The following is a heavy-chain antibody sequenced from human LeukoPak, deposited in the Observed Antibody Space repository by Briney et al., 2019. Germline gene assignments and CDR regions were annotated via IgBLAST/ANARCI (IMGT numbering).Heavy chain of an antibody. CDR3: AKEVKQQLDGGDY. J-gene: IGHJ4*02. D-gene: IGHD6-13*01. CDR1: GFTFSNYA. CDR2: ISNDGSVK. V-gene: IGHV3-30*18. Sequence: PGGSLRLSCAASGFTFSNYAMHWVRQAPGKGLEWVTLISNDGSVKYYADSVKGRFTISRDNSKNTLYLQMNSLRAEDTAVYYCAKEVKQQLDGGDYWGQGTLVTVSS.